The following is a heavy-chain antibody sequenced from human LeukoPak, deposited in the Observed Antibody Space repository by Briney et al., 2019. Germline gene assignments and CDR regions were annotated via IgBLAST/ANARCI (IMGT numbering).Heavy chain of an antibody. D-gene: IGHD6-19*01. CDR3: ARVGLAVADNGFDY. CDR1: GFTFSSYG. Sequence: GGPLRLSCAASGFTFSSYGMHWVRQAPGKGLEWVAVIWYDGSNKYYADSVKGRFTIPRDNSKNTLYLQMNSLRAEDTAVYYCARVGLAVADNGFDYWGQGTLVTVSS. CDR2: IWYDGSNK. J-gene: IGHJ4*02. V-gene: IGHV3-33*01.